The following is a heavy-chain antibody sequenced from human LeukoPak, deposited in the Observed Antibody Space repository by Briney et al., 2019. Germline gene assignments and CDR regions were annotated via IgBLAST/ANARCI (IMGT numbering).Heavy chain of an antibody. CDR1: GFTFSSYA. V-gene: IGHV3-23*01. Sequence: GGSLRLSCTASGFTFSSYAMNWVRQAPGKGLEWVSGIGAGGTFTYYADSVKGRFTIFRDNSRNTLYLQMNSLRADDTAVYYCAKDRSWGLDYWGQGTLVTVSS. J-gene: IGHJ4*02. CDR2: IGAGGTFT. D-gene: IGHD7-27*01. CDR3: AKDRSWGLDY.